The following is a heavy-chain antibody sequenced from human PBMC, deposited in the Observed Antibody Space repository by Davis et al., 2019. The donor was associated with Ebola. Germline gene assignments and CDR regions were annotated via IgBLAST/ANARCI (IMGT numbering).Heavy chain of an antibody. CDR3: AKAPGVLMVYSNWFDP. D-gene: IGHD2-8*01. J-gene: IGHJ5*02. Sequence: GEPLKISCTDSVITFSSYAMTWVRQAPGKGLEWVSAISGSGGSTYYADSVKGRFTISRDNSKNTLYLQMNSLRAEDTAVYYCAKAPGVLMVYSNWFDPWGQGTLVTVSS. CDR1: VITFSSYA. V-gene: IGHV3-23*01. CDR2: ISGSGGST.